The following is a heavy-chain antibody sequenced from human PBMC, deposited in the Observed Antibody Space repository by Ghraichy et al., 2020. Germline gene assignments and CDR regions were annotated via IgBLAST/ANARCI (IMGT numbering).Heavy chain of an antibody. Sequence: GGSLRLSCAASGFTFSSYWMHWVRQAPGKGLVWVSRINSDGSSTSYADSVKGRFTISRDNAKNTLYLQMNSLRAEDTAVYYCARANIVGATPGYWGQGTLVTVSS. V-gene: IGHV3-74*01. D-gene: IGHD1-26*01. CDR3: ARANIVGATPGY. CDR1: GFTFSSYW. CDR2: INSDGSST. J-gene: IGHJ4*02.